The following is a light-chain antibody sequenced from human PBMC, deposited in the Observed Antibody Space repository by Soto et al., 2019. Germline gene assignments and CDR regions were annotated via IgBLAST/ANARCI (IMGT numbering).Light chain of an antibody. V-gene: IGKV3-20*01. CDR2: GAS. Sequence: EIVLTQSPGTLSLSLGERATLSCRASQSISNDYLAWYQQKPGQAPRLLIYGASSRATGIPDRFGGSGSGTDFTLTFGILDLEVFGVYLCQFFVAAPLTCGGGT. CDR1: QSISNDY. CDR3: QFFVAAPLT. J-gene: IGKJ4*01.